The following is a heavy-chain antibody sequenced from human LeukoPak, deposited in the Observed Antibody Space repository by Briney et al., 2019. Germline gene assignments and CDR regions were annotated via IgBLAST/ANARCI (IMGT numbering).Heavy chain of an antibody. V-gene: IGHV4-39*01. Sequence: SETLSLTCTVSGGSISISSYYWGWIRQPPGKGLEWIGSIYYSGSTYYNPSLKSRVTISVDTSKSQFSLKLSSVTTAGTAVYHCARARKQQLYFDAFDIWGQGTMVTVSS. D-gene: IGHD6-13*01. CDR2: IYYSGST. J-gene: IGHJ3*02. CDR1: GGSISISSYY. CDR3: ARARKQQLYFDAFDI.